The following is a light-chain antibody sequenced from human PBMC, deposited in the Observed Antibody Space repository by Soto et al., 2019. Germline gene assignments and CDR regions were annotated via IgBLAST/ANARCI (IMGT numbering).Light chain of an antibody. J-gene: IGLJ1*01. CDR2: SNS. CDR3: AAWDDSLSGYV. V-gene: IGLV1-44*01. Sequence: QSVLTQPPSASGTPGQRVSISCSGSSSNIGTNTVNWYQQLPGTAPKLLIYSNSQRPSGVPDRFSGSKSGTSAPLAISGLQSDDDADYYCAAWDDSLSGYVFGTGTKVTVL. CDR1: SSNIGTNT.